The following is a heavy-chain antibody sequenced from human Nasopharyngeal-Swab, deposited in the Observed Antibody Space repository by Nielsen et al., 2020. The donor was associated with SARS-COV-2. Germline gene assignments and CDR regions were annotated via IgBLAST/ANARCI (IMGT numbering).Heavy chain of an antibody. CDR2: ISWNSGSI. CDR3: ARGGGDSSGWHFDY. D-gene: IGHD6-19*01. Sequence: GGSLRLSCAASGFSFSSYGMSWVRQAPGKGLEWVSGISWNSGSIGYADSVKGRFTISRDNAKNSLYLQMNSLRAEDTAVYYCARGGGDSSGWHFDYWGQGTLVTVSS. V-gene: IGHV3-20*04. CDR1: GFSFSSYG. J-gene: IGHJ4*02.